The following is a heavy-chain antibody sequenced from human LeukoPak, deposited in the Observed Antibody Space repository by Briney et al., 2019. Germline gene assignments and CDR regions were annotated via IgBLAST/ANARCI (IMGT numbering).Heavy chain of an antibody. D-gene: IGHD2-15*01. CDR1: GFTFSSYE. J-gene: IGHJ2*01. CDR3: ARSLSASDCSGGSCFIYWYFDL. Sequence: PGGSLRLSCAASGFTFSSYEMNWVRQAPGKGLEWVSYISSSGSTIYYADSVKGRFAISRDNAKNSLYLQMNSLRADDTAVYYCARSLSASDCSGGSCFIYWYFDLWGRGTLVTVSS. CDR2: ISSSGSTI. V-gene: IGHV3-48*03.